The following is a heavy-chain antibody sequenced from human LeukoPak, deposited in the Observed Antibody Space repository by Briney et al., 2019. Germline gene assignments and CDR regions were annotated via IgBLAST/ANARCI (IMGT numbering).Heavy chain of an antibody. V-gene: IGHV3-33*01. J-gene: IGHJ5*02. CDR1: GITFSSFG. CDR2: IWYDGSNE. Sequence: PGGSLRLSCVASGITFSSFGMRWVRQAPGKGLEWVAFIWYDGSNEYYADSVKGRFTIFRDNSKNTLYLQMNSLRGDDTAVYYCARDSPLTAGPFDPWGQGTLVTVSS. D-gene: IGHD7-27*01. CDR3: ARDSPLTAGPFDP.